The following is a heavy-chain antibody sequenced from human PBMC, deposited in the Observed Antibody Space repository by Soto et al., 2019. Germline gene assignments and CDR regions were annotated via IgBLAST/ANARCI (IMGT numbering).Heavy chain of an antibody. V-gene: IGHV3-21*01. Sequence: GGSLTLSCAASGFTFSSYSMNWVRQAPGKGLEWVSSISSSSSYIYYADSVKGRFTISRDNAKNSLYLQMNSLRAEDTAVYYCARDVYDFWSGYGAVYFDYWVQGTLVTVSS. CDR2: ISSSSSYI. J-gene: IGHJ4*02. CDR3: ARDVYDFWSGYGAVYFDY. D-gene: IGHD3-3*01. CDR1: GFTFSSYS.